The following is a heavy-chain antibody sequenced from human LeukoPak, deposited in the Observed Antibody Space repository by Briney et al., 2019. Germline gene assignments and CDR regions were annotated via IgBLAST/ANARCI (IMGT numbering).Heavy chain of an antibody. CDR3: VRGVGVSRFNYLDP. D-gene: IGHD1-7*01. CDR2: ISGSGGST. Sequence: GGSLRLSCAASGFIFSSYAMSWVRQAPGKGLEWVSAISGSGGSTYYADSVKGRFTISRDNSKNTLYLHMNSLRDDDTAVYYCVRGVGVSRFNYLDPWGQGTLVIVSS. V-gene: IGHV3-23*01. J-gene: IGHJ5*02. CDR1: GFIFSSYA.